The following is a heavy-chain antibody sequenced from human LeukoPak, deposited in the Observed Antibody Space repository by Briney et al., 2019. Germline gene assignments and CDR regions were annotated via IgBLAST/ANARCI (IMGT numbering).Heavy chain of an antibody. D-gene: IGHD2-15*01. CDR3: ATLSCSGGSFKLDS. CDR2: ICSSGSYP. J-gene: IGHJ5*01. Sequence: GESLKISCKSSGYSFSNYWISWGRQMPGKGLEWMVRICSSGSYPNYSPSFQGPVTITADKSISTCYLQWSSLKASATATYYCATLSCSGGSFKLDSSGPGNLVTASS. CDR1: GYSFSNYW. V-gene: IGHV5-10-1*01.